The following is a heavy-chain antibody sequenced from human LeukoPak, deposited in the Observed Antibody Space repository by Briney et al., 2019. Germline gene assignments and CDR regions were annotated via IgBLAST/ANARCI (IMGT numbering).Heavy chain of an antibody. V-gene: IGHV3-48*03. J-gene: IGHJ4*02. CDR3: ARTQTYYYDSSGYYDY. CDR1: GFTFSSYE. D-gene: IGHD3-22*01. CDR2: ISSSSSTI. Sequence: PGGSLRLSCAASGFTFSSYEMNWVRQAPGKGLEWVSYISSSSSTIYYADSVKGRFTISRDNAKNSLYLQMNSLRAEDTAVYYCARTQTYYYDSSGYYDYWGQGTLVTVSS.